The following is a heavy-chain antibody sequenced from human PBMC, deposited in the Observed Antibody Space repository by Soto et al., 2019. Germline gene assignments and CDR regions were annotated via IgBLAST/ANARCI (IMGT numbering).Heavy chain of an antibody. CDR2: INPNSGGT. D-gene: IGHD3-10*01. CDR1: GYTFTDYY. CDR3: ARQWVPVLWFGPDYYGMDV. V-gene: IGHV1-2*04. Sequence: ASVKVSCKASGYTFTDYYIHWVRQAPGQGLEWMGWINPNSGGTNYAQKFQGWVTMTRDTSISTAYMELSRLRSDDTAVYYCARQWVPVLWFGPDYYGMDVWGQGTTVTVSS. J-gene: IGHJ6*02.